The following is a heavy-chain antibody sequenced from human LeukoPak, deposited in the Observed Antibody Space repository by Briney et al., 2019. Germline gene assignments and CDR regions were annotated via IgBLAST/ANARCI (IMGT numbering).Heavy chain of an antibody. D-gene: IGHD3-10*01. CDR3: ARDRFDSGSSLAPGPQDV. J-gene: IGHJ6*02. CDR2: INPSGAST. Sequence: ASVKVSCKASGYTFTSYYIHWVRQAPGQGPEWMGIINPSGASTSYAQKFQGRVIMTRDTSTSTVYMELSSLRFEDTAVYYCARDRFDSGSSLAPGPQDVWGQGTTVTVSS. CDR1: GYTFTSYY. V-gene: IGHV1-46*01.